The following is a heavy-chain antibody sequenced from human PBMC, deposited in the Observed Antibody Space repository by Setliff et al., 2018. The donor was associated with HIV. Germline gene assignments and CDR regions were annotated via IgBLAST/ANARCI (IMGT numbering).Heavy chain of an antibody. V-gene: IGHV3-48*04. J-gene: IGHJ6*02. Sequence: GGSLRLSCAASGFTFTSYWMIWVRQAPGKGLEWVSYISSGSVNIFYADSVKGRFTISRDNAKNSLHLQMNSLRAEDTAIYYCARGSLRGVLALGMDVWGQGTTVTVSS. CDR3: ARGSLRGVLALGMDV. D-gene: IGHD3-10*01. CDR2: ISSGSVNI. CDR1: GFTFTSYW.